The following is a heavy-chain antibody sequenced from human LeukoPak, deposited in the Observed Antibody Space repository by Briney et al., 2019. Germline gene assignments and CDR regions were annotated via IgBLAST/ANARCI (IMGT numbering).Heavy chain of an antibody. V-gene: IGHV4-59*01. Sequence: SSETLSLTCAVYGGSFSGYYWSWIRQPPGKGLEWIGYIHYSGSTNYNPSLKSRVTISVDTSKNQFSLKLSSVTAADTAVYYCARETPISYDSSGYYFFGWFDPWGQGTLVTVSS. CDR2: IHYSGST. CDR3: ARETPISYDSSGYYFFGWFDP. CDR1: GGSFSGYY. J-gene: IGHJ5*02. D-gene: IGHD3-22*01.